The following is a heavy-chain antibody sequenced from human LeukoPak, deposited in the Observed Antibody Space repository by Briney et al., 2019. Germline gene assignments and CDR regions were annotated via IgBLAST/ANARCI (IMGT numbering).Heavy chain of an antibody. V-gene: IGHV5-51*01. CDR1: GYSFTSSW. CDR2: IYPGDSDT. D-gene: IGHD5-18*01. J-gene: IGHJ4*02. CDR3: ARGLVDTAITFDY. Sequence: GESLKISCEGSGYSFTSSWIGWVRQMPGKGLEWMGIIYPGDSDTRYSPSFHGQVTISADKSITTAYLQWSSPKASDTAMYYCARGLVDTAITFDYWGQGTLVTVSS.